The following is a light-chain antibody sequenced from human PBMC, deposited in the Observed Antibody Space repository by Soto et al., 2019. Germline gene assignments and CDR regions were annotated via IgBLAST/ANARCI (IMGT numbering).Light chain of an antibody. J-gene: IGKJ4*01. Sequence: DIQMTQSPSTLSASVGDRDTITCRASQSFSPWLAWYQQKPGKAPKLLIYKASSLESGVPSRFSGSGSGTEFTLTISSLQPDDFSSYYCQQYNSYPLTFGGGTEVEIK. CDR1: QSFSPW. CDR3: QQYNSYPLT. CDR2: KAS. V-gene: IGKV1-5*03.